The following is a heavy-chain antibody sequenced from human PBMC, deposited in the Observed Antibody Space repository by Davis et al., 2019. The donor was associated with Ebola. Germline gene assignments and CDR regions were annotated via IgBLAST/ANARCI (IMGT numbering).Heavy chain of an antibody. D-gene: IGHD3-16*02. V-gene: IGHV1-2*02. CDR2: INPNSGGT. Sequence: ASVKVSCKASGYTFTGYYMHWVRQAPGQGLEWMGWINPNSGGTNYAQKFQGRVTMTRDTSISTAYMELSRLRSDDTAVYYCAVTRGYDYVWGSYRQPFDYWGQGTLVTVSS. CDR3: AVTRGYDYVWGSYRQPFDY. CDR1: GYTFTGYY. J-gene: IGHJ4*02.